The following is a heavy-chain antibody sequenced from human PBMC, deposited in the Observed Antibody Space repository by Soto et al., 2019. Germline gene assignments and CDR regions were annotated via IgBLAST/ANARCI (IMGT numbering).Heavy chain of an antibody. V-gene: IGHV3-30-3*01. CDR2: ISYDGSNK. CDR1: GFPFSSYA. Sequence: QVQLVESGGGVVQPGRSLRLSCAASGFPFSSYAMHWVRQAPGKGLEWVAVISYDGSNKYYADSVKGRFTISRDNSKNTLYLQMNSLRAEDTAVYYCATWSDSSSSPDAFDIWGQGTMVTVSS. D-gene: IGHD6-6*01. CDR3: ATWSDSSSSPDAFDI. J-gene: IGHJ3*02.